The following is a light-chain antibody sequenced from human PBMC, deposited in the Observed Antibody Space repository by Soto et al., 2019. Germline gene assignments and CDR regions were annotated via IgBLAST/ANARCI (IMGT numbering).Light chain of an antibody. CDR3: IQTLQTPYT. J-gene: IGKJ2*01. V-gene: IGKV2-28*01. CDR2: LGS. Sequence: DIVMTQSIFSLPVTPGEPASISCRSSQSLLHSNGYNYLDWYLQKPGQSPQLLIYLGSNRASGVLDRFSGSGSGTDFTLKISRVEAEDVGIYYCIQTLQTPYTFGQGAKLEIK. CDR1: QSLLHSNGYNY.